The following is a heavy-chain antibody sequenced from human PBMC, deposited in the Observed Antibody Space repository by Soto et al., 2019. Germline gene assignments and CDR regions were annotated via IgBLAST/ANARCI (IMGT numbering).Heavy chain of an antibody. CDR2: IVVGSGNT. CDR1: GFTFTSSA. D-gene: IGHD3-9*01. V-gene: IGHV1-58*02. CDR3: ARTYYDILTGYYYYMDV. J-gene: IGHJ6*03. Sequence: GASVKVSCKASGFTFTSSAMQWVRQARGQRLEWIGWIVVGSGNTNYAQKFQERVTITRDMSTSTAYMELSSLRSDDTAVYYCARTYYDILTGYYYYMDVWGKGTTVTVSS.